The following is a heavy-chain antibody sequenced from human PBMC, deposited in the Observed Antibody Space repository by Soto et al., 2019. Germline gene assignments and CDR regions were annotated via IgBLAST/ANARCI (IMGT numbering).Heavy chain of an antibody. V-gene: IGHV1-3*01. D-gene: IGHD4-17*01. J-gene: IGHJ4*02. CDR2: IDAGNGNT. Sequence: QVQLVQSGAEVKKPGASVKVSCKASGYTFTSYAIHWVRQAPGQRLEWMGWIDAGNGNTKYSQTFQGRVTITRDTSARTAYMELSSLRSEDTAVYYCAREGRYGDYSDYWGQGTLVTVSS. CDR1: GYTFTSYA. CDR3: AREGRYGDYSDY.